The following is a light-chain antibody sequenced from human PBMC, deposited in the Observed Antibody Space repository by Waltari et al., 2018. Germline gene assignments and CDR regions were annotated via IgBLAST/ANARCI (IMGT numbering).Light chain of an antibody. Sequence: EIVLTQSPPTLPLSQGERATLSCRASQSVSSYLGWYQQTPGQAPRLLIYDASNRATGIPARFSGSGSGTDFTLTISSLEPEDFAVYYCQQRSDWPPHFGQGTRLEMK. J-gene: IGKJ5*01. V-gene: IGKV3-11*01. CDR2: DAS. CDR1: QSVSSY. CDR3: QQRSDWPPH.